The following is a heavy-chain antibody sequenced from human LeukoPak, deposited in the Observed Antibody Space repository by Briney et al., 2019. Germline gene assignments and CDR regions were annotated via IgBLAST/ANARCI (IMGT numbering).Heavy chain of an antibody. J-gene: IGHJ4*02. V-gene: IGHV4-39*01. D-gene: IGHD6-13*01. CDR2: IYYSGST. Sequence: KTSETLSLTCTVSGGSISSSSYYWGWIRQPPGKGLEWIGSIYYSGSTYYNPSLKSRVTISVDTSKNQFSLKLSSVTAADTAVYYCAGPWGAIAAAGTLFDYWGQGTLVTVSS. CDR3: AGPWGAIAAAGTLFDY. CDR1: GGSISSSSYY.